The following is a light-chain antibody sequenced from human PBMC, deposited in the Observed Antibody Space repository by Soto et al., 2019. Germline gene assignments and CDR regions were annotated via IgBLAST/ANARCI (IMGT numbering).Light chain of an antibody. CDR3: SSYTSGRDVYV. J-gene: IGLJ1*01. CDR2: EVS. Sequence: QSVLTQPASVSGSPGQSITISRTGTSSDVGSYHYVSWFQQHPGKAPKLIIFEVSDRPSGVSTRFSGSKSGDTASLTISGLQADDEADYYCSSYTSGRDVYVFGGGTKVTVL. V-gene: IGLV2-14*01. CDR1: SSDVGSYHY.